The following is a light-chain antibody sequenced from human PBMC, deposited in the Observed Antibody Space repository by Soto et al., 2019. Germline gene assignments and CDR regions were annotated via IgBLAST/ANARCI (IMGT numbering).Light chain of an antibody. J-gene: IGKJ1*01. CDR3: QQGYNIPRT. V-gene: IGKV1-5*03. CDR2: KAS. CDR1: QSISIW. Sequence: DSQMTQSPSTLSASVGDRVTITCRASQSISIWLAWYQQKPGKAPKILIYKASSLESGVPSRFSGSGSGTDFALTISSLQPEDFATYYCQQGYNIPRTFGQGTKVDIK.